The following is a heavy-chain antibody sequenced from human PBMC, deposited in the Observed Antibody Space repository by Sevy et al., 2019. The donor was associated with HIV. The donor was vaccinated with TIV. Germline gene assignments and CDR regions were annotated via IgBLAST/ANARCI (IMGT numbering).Heavy chain of an antibody. V-gene: IGHV3-9*03. D-gene: IGHD3-22*01. CDR1: GFTFDDYA. CDR3: VKARKPYYDSSGPFDY. Sequence: GGSLRLSCAASGFTFDDYAMHWVRQAPGKGLELVSGISWNSGSIGYADSVKGRFTISRDNAKNSLYLQMNSLRAEDMALYYCVKARKPYYDSSGPFDYWGQRTMVTVSS. CDR2: ISWNSGSI. J-gene: IGHJ4*02.